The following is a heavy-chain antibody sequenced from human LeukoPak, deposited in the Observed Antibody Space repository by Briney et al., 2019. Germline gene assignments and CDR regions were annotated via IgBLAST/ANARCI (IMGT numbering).Heavy chain of an antibody. CDR2: IKPDGSQQ. CDR1: GFTFSSYS. D-gene: IGHD3-16*01. V-gene: IGHV3-7*03. J-gene: IGHJ4*02. CDR3: ARHGPSYYSDY. Sequence: GGSLRLSCAASGFTFSSYSMNWVRQAPGKGLEWVANIKPDGSQQYYVDSMKGRFTISRDNAKNSLYLQMNSLRTEDTAVYYCARHGPSYYSDYWGQGTLVTVSS.